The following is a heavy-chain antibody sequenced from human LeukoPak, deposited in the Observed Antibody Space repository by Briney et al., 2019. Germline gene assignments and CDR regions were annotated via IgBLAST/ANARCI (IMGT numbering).Heavy chain of an antibody. D-gene: IGHD1-26*01. J-gene: IGHJ5*02. Sequence: GASVKVSCKASGYTFTSYDINWVRQATGQGLEWMGWMNPNSGNTGYAQKFQGRVTITRNTSISTAYMELSSLRSEGTAVYYCARGASGMVGATGWFDPWGQGTLVTVSS. CDR3: ARGASGMVGATGWFDP. CDR2: MNPNSGNT. CDR1: GYTFTSYD. V-gene: IGHV1-8*03.